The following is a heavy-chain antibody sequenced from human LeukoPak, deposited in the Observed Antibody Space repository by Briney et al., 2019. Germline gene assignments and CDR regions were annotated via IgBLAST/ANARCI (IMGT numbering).Heavy chain of an antibody. V-gene: IGHV3-9*01. CDR1: GFTFDDYA. Sequence: GGSLRPSCAASGFTFDDYAMHWVRQAPGKGLEWVSGISWNSGSIGYADSVKGRFTISRDNAKNSLYLQMNSLRAEDTALYYCAKDFYYDSSGPRGYYFDYWAREPWSPSPQ. D-gene: IGHD3-22*01. CDR3: AKDFYYDSSGPRGYYFDY. J-gene: IGHJ4*02. CDR2: ISWNSGSI.